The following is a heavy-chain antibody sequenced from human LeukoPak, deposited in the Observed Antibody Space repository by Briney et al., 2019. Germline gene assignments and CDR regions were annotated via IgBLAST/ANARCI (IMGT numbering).Heavy chain of an antibody. Sequence: GASVTVTFPASVYTFTGYYMHWVLQAPGQGLEWMGWINPNSCGTNYAQKFHGRVTMTRDTSISTAYMELSRLRSDDTAVYYCAKAQADYWSGVLWGQGTLVTVSS. CDR3: AKAQADYWSGVL. D-gene: IGHD3-3*01. CDR1: VYTFTGYY. J-gene: IGHJ4*02. V-gene: IGHV1-2*02. CDR2: INPNSCGT.